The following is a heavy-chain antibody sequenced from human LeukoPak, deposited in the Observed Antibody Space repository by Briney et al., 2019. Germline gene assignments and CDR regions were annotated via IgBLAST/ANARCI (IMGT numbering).Heavy chain of an antibody. CDR3: AKDHSYYYDSSGYSQNYFDY. J-gene: IGHJ4*02. D-gene: IGHD3-22*01. CDR1: GFTFSSYA. CDR2: ISYDGSNK. V-gene: IGHV3-30*04. Sequence: GGSLRLSCAASGFTFSSYAMHWVRQAPGKGLEWVAVISYDGSNKYYADSVKGRFTISRDNSKNTLYLQMNSLRAEDTAVYYCAKDHSYYYDSSGYSQNYFDYWGQGTLVTVSS.